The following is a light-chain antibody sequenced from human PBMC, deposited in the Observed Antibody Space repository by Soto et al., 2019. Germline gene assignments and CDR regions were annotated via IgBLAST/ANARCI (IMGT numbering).Light chain of an antibody. J-gene: IGKJ2*01. CDR2: GAS. CDR3: QQYGSDLT. CDR1: QRISSSY. Sequence: NVLTQSPGTLSLSPGHRATLSCRASQRISSSYLAWYQQKPGQAPRLLIFGASSRATGISDRFSGSGSGTYFTLTISRLEPEDFAVYYCQQYGSDLTFGQGTKLEIK. V-gene: IGKV3-20*01.